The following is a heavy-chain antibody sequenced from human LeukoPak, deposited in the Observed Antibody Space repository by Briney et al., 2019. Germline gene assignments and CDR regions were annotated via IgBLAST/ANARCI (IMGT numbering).Heavy chain of an antibody. J-gene: IGHJ4*02. Sequence: KASQTLSLTCTVSGGSISSGGYSWSWIRQPPGKGLEWIGYIYHSGSTYYNPSLKSRVTISVDRSKNQFSLKLSSVTAADTAVYYCARGNGILYPGHFDYWGQGTLVTVSS. CDR3: ARGNGILYPGHFDY. D-gene: IGHD2-8*01. V-gene: IGHV4-30-2*01. CDR2: IYHSGST. CDR1: GGSISSGGYS.